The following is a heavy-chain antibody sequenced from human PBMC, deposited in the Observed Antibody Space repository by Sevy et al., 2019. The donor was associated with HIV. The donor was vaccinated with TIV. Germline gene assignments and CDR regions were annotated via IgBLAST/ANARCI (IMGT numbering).Heavy chain of an antibody. CDR3: AKRYCSTITCYDDDFWNPYYFYGLDV. V-gene: IGHV3-23*01. D-gene: IGHD2-2*01. Sequence: GSLRLSCAASGFIFSNYPMSWVRHSPGKGLEWVSDISAGGTTTYHADSVEGRFTISRDNSKNTVSLQMNSLGAEDTAIYYCAKRYCSTITCYDDDFWNPYYFYGLDVWGQGISVTVSS. J-gene: IGHJ6*02. CDR2: ISAGGTTT. CDR1: GFIFSNYP.